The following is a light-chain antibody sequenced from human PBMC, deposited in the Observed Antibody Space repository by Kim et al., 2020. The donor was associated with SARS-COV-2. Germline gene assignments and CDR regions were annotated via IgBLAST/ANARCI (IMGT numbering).Light chain of an antibody. CDR1: QSISRW. J-gene: IGKJ5*01. Sequence: SAAVGDRVTITCRASQSISRWLAWYQQKPGKAPNLLIYKASSVQSGVPSRFSGNGSGTEFTLTISSLQPDDFATYYCQQYNTYATFGQGTRLEIK. V-gene: IGKV1-5*03. CDR2: KAS. CDR3: QQYNTYAT.